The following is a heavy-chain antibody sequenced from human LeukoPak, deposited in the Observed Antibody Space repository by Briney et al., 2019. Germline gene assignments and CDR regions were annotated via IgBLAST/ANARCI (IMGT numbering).Heavy chain of an antibody. CDR3: ARLPPAMVITV. D-gene: IGHD5-18*01. CDR1: GGSISSSSYY. CDR2: IYYSGST. Sequence: SETLSLTCTVSGGSISSSSYYRGWIRQPPGKGLEWIGSIYYSGSTYYNPSLKSRVTISVDTSKNQFSLKLSSVTAADTAAYYCARLPPAMVITVWGKGTTVTISS. J-gene: IGHJ6*04. V-gene: IGHV4-39*01.